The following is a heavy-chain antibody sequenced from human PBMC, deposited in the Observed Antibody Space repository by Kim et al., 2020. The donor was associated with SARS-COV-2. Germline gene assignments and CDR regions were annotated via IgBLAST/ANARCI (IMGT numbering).Heavy chain of an antibody. CDR3: AKDLNYGSGINYYYGMDV. V-gene: IGHV3-9*01. J-gene: IGHJ6*02. Sequence: GGSLRLSCAASGFTFGDYAMHWVRQAPGKGLEWVSGISWNSGSIGYADSVKGRFTISRDNAKNSLYLQMNSLRAEDTALYYCAKDLNYGSGINYYYGMDVWGQGTTVTVSS. CDR1: GFTFGDYA. D-gene: IGHD3-10*01. CDR2: ISWNSGSI.